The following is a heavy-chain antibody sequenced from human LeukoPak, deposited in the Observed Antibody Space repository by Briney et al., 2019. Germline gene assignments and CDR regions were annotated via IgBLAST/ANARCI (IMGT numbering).Heavy chain of an antibody. D-gene: IGHD1-7*01. V-gene: IGHV1-18*01. CDR3: ARWNWNYVAFDI. CDR1: GYTFTSYG. CDR2: ISAYNGNT. Sequence: ASVNVSCKASGYTFTSYGISWVRQAPGQGLEWMGWISAYNGNTNYAQKLQGRVTMTTDTSTSTAYMELRSLRSDDTAVYYCARWNWNYVAFDIWGQGTMVTVSS. J-gene: IGHJ3*02.